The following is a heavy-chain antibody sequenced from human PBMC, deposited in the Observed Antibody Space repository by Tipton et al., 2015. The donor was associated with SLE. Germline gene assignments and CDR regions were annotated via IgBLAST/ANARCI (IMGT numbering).Heavy chain of an antibody. CDR3: ARDTGMGIQGPYYFDY. D-gene: IGHD2-8*02. J-gene: IGHJ4*02. V-gene: IGHV3-21*03. CDR1: GLTPLRYW. CDR2: ISSSSSYI. Sequence: SLRLSCVDSGLTPLRYWMNWVGHAPGKGLAWVSSISSSSSYIYYADSVKGRFTISRDNAKNSLYLQMNSLRAEDTAVYYCARDTGMGIQGPYYFDYWGQGTLVTVSS.